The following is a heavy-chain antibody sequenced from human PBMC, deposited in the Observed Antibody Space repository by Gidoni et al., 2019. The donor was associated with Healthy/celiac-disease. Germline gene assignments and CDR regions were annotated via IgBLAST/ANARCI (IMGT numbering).Heavy chain of an antibody. Sequence: QLQLQESGPGLVKPSETLSLTGNVSGGSISSSSYYWGWIRQPPGKGLEWIGSIYYSGSTYYNPSLKSRVTISVDTSKNQFSLKLISVTAADTAVYYCASTNWNDDYYYYYMDVWGKGTTVTVSS. CDR3: ASTNWNDDYYYYYMDV. CDR2: IYYSGST. CDR1: GGSISSSSYY. J-gene: IGHJ6*03. D-gene: IGHD1-20*01. V-gene: IGHV4-39*01.